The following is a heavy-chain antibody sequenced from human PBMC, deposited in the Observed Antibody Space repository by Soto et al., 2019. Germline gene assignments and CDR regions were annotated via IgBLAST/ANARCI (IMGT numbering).Heavy chain of an antibody. CDR1: GYTFTSYA. CDR3: ARANRPQTHQGLTDSKNAFDI. J-gene: IGHJ3*02. CDR2: INAGNGNT. Sequence: ASVKVSCKASGYTFTSYAMHWVRQAPGQRLEWMGWINAGNGNTKYSQKFQGRVTITRDTSTSTAYMELRSLRSEDTAVYYCARANRPQTHQGLTDSKNAFDIWGEGTMVT. D-gene: IGHD1-20*01. V-gene: IGHV1-3*01.